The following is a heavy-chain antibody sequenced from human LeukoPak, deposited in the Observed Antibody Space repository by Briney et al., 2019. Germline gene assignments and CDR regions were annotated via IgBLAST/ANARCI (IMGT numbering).Heavy chain of an antibody. D-gene: IGHD3-22*01. CDR2: ISYDGSSK. CDR3: ARDQHYYDSSGYFDY. Sequence: PGGSLRLSCAASGFTFSSYAMHWVRQAPGKGLEWVAVISYDGSSKYYADSVKGRFTISRDNSKNTLYLQMNSLRAEDTAVYYCARDQHYYDSSGYFDYWGQGTLVTVSS. J-gene: IGHJ4*02. V-gene: IGHV3-30*04. CDR1: GFTFSSYA.